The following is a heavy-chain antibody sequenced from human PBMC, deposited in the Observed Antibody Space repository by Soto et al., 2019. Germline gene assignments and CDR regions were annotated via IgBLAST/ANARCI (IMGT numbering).Heavy chain of an antibody. CDR3: AKNRGRVTTSWDFDY. CDR2: IHGGGNSA. D-gene: IGHD4-17*01. CDR1: GFTFSGYA. Sequence: EVQLLESGGDLVQPGRSLRLSCAASGFTFSGYAMSWVRQAPGKGLEWVSVIHGGGNSAYYADSVKGRFTISRDNSKNTLDVQMSRLRGEDTAVYYCAKNRGRVTTSWDFDYWGQGTLVTVCS. J-gene: IGHJ4*02. V-gene: IGHV3-23*01.